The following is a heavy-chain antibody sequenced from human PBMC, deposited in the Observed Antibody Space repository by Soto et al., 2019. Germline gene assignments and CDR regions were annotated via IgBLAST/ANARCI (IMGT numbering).Heavy chain of an antibody. V-gene: IGHV1-69*08. CDR3: ARDLRYFDWAWGDYYYGMDV. CDR2: IIPILGIA. CDR1: GGTFSSYT. Sequence: QVQLVQSGAEVKKPGSSMKVSCKASGGTFSSYTISWVRQAPGQGLEWMGRIIPILGIANYAQKFQGRVTINADKSTSTAYVELSSLRSEDTAVYYCARDLRYFDWAWGDYYYGMDVWGQGTTVTVSS. J-gene: IGHJ6*02. D-gene: IGHD3-9*01.